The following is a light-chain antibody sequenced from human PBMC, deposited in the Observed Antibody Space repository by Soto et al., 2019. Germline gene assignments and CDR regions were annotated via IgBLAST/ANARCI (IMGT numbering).Light chain of an antibody. CDR1: QTISSW. J-gene: IGKJ1*01. Sequence: DIQMTQSPSTLSGSVGDRVTITCRASQTISSWLAWYQQKPGKAPKLLIYAASSLLGGVPSRFSGSGSGTDFTLTISSLQPEDVAIYDCQQSYSSPQTFGQGTKVDIK. CDR2: AAS. V-gene: IGKV1-39*01. CDR3: QQSYSSPQT.